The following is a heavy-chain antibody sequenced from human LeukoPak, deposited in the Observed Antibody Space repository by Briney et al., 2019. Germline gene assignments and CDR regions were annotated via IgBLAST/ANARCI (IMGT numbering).Heavy chain of an antibody. CDR3: ARDPGLPNGMSV. CDR2: IYSGGET. Sequence: GGSLRLSCAASGFTVSSDYMNWVRQAPGKGLEWVSVIYSGGETYYADSVKGRFTISRDNSKNTLYLQMNSLRPEDTAVYYCARDPGLPNGMSVWGQGTTVTVSS. J-gene: IGHJ6*02. V-gene: IGHV3-66*02. CDR1: GFTVSSDY. D-gene: IGHD3-10*01.